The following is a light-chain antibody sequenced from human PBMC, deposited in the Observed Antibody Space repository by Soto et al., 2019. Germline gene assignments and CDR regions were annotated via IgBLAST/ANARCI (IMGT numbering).Light chain of an antibody. CDR1: QSVSSN. CDR2: GAS. J-gene: IGKJ1*01. Sequence: EIVMTQSPATLSVSPGERATLSCRASQSVSSNLAWYQQKPGQAPRLLIYGASTRATVIPARFSGSGSGTEFTLTISSMQSDTFEVYYCQQYNNWWTFGKGTKVEIK. V-gene: IGKV3-15*01. CDR3: QQYNNWWT.